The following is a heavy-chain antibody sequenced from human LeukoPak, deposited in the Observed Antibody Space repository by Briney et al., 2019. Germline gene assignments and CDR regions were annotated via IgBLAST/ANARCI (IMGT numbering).Heavy chain of an antibody. CDR2: IYSGGST. D-gene: IGHD6-6*01. CDR1: GFTVSSNY. Sequence: GGSLRLSCAASGFTVSSNYMSWVRQAPGKGLEWVSVIYSGGSTYYADSVKDRFTISRDNSKNTLYLQMNSLRAEDTAVYYCARDQDTGWAGSSDYWGQGTLVTVSS. CDR3: ARDQDTGWAGSSDY. J-gene: IGHJ4*02. V-gene: IGHV3-66*01.